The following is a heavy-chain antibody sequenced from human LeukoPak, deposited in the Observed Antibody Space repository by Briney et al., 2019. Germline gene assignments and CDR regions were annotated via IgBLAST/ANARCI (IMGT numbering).Heavy chain of an antibody. CDR2: TYYSGST. CDR3: ARDHNWNDAGGFDY. D-gene: IGHD1-1*01. J-gene: IGHJ4*02. Sequence: SETLSLTCTVSGGSISSYYWSWIRQPPGKGLEWIGYTYYSGSTNYNPSLKSRVTISVDTSKNQFSLKLSSVTAADTAVYYCARDHNWNDAGGFDYWGQGTLVTVSS. V-gene: IGHV4-59*01. CDR1: GGSISSYY.